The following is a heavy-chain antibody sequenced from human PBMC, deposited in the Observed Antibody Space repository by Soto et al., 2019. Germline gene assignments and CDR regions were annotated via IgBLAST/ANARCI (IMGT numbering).Heavy chain of an antibody. CDR1: GYTFISYT. CDR3: ARGPNSSSYSWLDP. V-gene: IGHV1-3*01. Sequence: ASVKVSCKASGYTFISYTMHWVRQAPGQRLEWMGCINAGNGNTRYSQKFPGRVTITRDTSASTAYLELSSLRSEDTAVYYCARGPNSSSYSWLDPWGQGXLVTVHS. CDR2: INAGNGNT. J-gene: IGHJ5*02. D-gene: IGHD6-6*01.